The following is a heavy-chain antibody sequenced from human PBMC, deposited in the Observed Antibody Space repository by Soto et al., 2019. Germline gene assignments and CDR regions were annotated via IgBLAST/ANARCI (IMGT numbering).Heavy chain of an antibody. CDR1: GFTFSSYA. D-gene: IGHD6-13*01. CDR3: AKVLEVPPRAAAGTRDY. J-gene: IGHJ4*02. Sequence: GGSLRLSCAASGFTFSSYAMSWVRQAPGKGLEWVSAISGSGGSTYYADSVKGRFTISRDNSKNTLYLQMNSLRAEDTAVYYCAKVLEVPPRAAAGTRDYWGQGSLVTGSS. V-gene: IGHV3-23*01. CDR2: ISGSGGST.